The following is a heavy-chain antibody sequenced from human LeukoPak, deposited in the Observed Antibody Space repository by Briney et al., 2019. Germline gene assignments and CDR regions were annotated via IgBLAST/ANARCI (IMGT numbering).Heavy chain of an antibody. Sequence: ASVKVSCKASGYTFTSYDINWVRQATGQGLEWMGWMNPNSGNTDYAQQFQGRVTFTSNTSISTAYMELSSLRSEDTAVYYCARGRGRPFYYYYMDVWGKGTTVTVSS. J-gene: IGHJ6*03. V-gene: IGHV1-8*03. D-gene: IGHD5-12*01. CDR1: GYTFTSYD. CDR3: ARGRGRPFYYYYMDV. CDR2: MNPNSGNT.